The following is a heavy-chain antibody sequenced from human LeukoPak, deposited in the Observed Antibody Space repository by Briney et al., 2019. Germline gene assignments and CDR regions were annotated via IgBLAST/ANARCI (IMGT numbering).Heavy chain of an antibody. CDR3: ARDNTVTTRLNWFDP. CDR1: GGSISSYY. V-gene: IGHV4-4*07. J-gene: IGHJ5*02. D-gene: IGHD4-11*01. Sequence: PSETLSLTCTVSGGSISSYYWSWIRQPAGKGLEWIGRSYTSGSTNYNPSLKSRVTMSVDTSKNQFSLKLSSVTAADTAVYYCARDNTVTTRLNWFDPWGQGTLVTVSS. CDR2: SYTSGST.